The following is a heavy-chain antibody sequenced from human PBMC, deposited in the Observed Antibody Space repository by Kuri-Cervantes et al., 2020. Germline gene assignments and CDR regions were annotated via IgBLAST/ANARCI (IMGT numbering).Heavy chain of an antibody. CDR3: TTVPTYYYDSSGYKSFDY. CDR2: IYSGGST. D-gene: IGHD3-22*01. V-gene: IGHV3-66*01. Sequence: GESLKISCAASGFTVSSDYMSWARQAPGKGLEWVSVIYSGGSTYYADSVKGRFTISRDNSKNTLYLQMNSLRAEDTAVYYCTTVPTYYYDSSGYKSFDYWGQGTLVTVSS. CDR1: GFTVSSDY. J-gene: IGHJ4*02.